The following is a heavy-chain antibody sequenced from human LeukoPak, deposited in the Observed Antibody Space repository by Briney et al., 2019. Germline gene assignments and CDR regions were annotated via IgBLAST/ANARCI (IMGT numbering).Heavy chain of an antibody. CDR3: ARHELDGYSPYYFDY. V-gene: IGHV4-39*01. CDR2: IYYSGST. CDR1: GGSISSSSYY. Sequence: SETLSLTCTVSGGSISSSSYYWGWIRQPPGKGLEWIGSIYYSGSTYYNPSLKSRVTISVDTSKNQFSLKLSSATAADTAVYYCARHELDGYSPYYFDYWGQGTLVTVPS. J-gene: IGHJ4*02. D-gene: IGHD5-24*01.